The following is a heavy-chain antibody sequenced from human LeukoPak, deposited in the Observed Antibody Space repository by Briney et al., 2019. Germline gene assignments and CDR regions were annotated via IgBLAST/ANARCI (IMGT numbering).Heavy chain of an antibody. J-gene: IGHJ6*02. CDR2: INHSGST. V-gene: IGHV4-34*01. D-gene: IGHD5-24*01. Sequence: SETLSLTCAVYGGSFSGYYWSWIRQPPGKGLXXXGEINHSGSTNYNPSLKSRVTISIDTSKNQFSLKLNSVTAADTAVYYCARGGEMASYYGMDVWGQGTTVTVSS. CDR3: ARGGEMASYYGMDV. CDR1: GGSFSGYY.